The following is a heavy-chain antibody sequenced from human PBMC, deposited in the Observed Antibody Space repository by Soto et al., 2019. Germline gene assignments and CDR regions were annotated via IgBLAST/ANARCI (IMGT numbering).Heavy chain of an antibody. V-gene: IGHV3-23*01. CDR1: GFSFSSFA. J-gene: IGHJ6*02. CDR2: ISGSADRT. CDR3: AKKRGAMIYAISVYGMDV. Sequence: EVQLLESGGGFIHPGGSLRLSCAASGFSFSSFAMNWVRQAPGKGLEWVAIISGSADRTFYADAVKGRFTISRDNSKSTMYMQITGLRAEDTAVYYCAKKRGAMIYAISVYGMDVWGQGTTVTVSS. D-gene: IGHD2-8*01.